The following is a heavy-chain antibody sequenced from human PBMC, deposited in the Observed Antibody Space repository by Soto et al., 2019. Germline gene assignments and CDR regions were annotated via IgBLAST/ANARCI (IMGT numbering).Heavy chain of an antibody. D-gene: IGHD3-22*01. CDR2: IKQDGSET. V-gene: IGHV3-7*01. CDR1: GFTFSSYW. J-gene: IGHJ5*02. CDR3: ARNCDVDTSGGSPLSRYRWFDP. Sequence: GGSLRLSCAASGFTFSSYWMSWVRQAPGKGLEWVANIKQDGSETYYVDSLKGRFTISRDNAKNSLYLQMNSLRAEDTAVYYCARNCDVDTSGGSPLSRYRWFDPWGQGTPVTVSS.